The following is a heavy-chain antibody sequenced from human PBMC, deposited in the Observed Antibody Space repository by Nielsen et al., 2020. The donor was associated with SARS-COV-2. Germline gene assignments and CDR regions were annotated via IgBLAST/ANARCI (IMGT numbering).Heavy chain of an antibody. CDR2: IYYSGST. CDR3: ARAPITMIVVVNAFDI. V-gene: IGHV4-31*03. Sequence: SETLSLTCTVSGGSISSGGYYWSWIRQHPGRGLEWIGYIYYSGSTYYNPSLKSRVTISVDTSKNQFSLKLSSVTAADTAVYYCARAPITMIVVVNAFDIWGQGTMVTVSS. CDR1: GGSISSGGYY. D-gene: IGHD3-22*01. J-gene: IGHJ3*02.